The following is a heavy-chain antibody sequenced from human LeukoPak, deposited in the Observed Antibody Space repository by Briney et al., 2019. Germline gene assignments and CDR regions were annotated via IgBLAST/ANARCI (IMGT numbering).Heavy chain of an antibody. V-gene: IGHV4-34*01. CDR1: GGSFSGYY. Sequence: SETLSLTCDVYGGSFSGYYWRWIRQPPGKGLEWIGEINHSGSTNYNPSLKSRVTISVDTSKNQFSLKLSSVTAADTAVYYCARLPYVYVWGDFDYWGQGTLVTVSS. CDR2: INHSGST. D-gene: IGHD3-16*01. CDR3: ARLPYVYVWGDFDY. J-gene: IGHJ4*02.